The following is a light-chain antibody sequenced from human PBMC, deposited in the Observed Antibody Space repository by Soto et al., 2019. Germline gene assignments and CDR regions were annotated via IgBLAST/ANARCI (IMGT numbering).Light chain of an antibody. V-gene: IGKV2-28*01. CDR3: MQALQTPYT. CDR1: QSLLHSNGYNS. Sequence: DIVMSQSPLSLPVTPGEPASISCRSSQSLLHSNGYNSLDWYLQKPGQSPHLLIYLGSNRASGVPDRFSGSGSGTEFTLKISRVEAEDVGVYYCMQALQTPYTFGQGTKLEIK. J-gene: IGKJ2*01. CDR2: LGS.